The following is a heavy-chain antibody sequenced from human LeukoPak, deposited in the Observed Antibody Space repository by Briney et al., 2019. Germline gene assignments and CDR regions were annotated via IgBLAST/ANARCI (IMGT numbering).Heavy chain of an antibody. CDR3: ARADRLHGGPYLIGP. V-gene: IGHV1-2*02. D-gene: IGHD2-21*01. J-gene: IGHJ5*02. CDR1: GYSFTDYY. CDR2: INPNSGGT. Sequence: ASEKVSCKTSGYSFTDYYMHWVRQAPGQGLEWMGWINPNSGGTSSAQKFQGRVTMTRDTSITTVYMEHNWLTSDDTAIYYCARADRLHGGPYLIGPWGQGTLVTVSS.